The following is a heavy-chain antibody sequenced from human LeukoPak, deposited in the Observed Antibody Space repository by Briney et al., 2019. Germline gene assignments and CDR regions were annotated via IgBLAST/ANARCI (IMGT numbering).Heavy chain of an antibody. J-gene: IGHJ4*02. V-gene: IGHV3-53*01. CDR2: IYSGGST. CDR1: GFTVSSNY. D-gene: IGHD3-22*01. Sequence: PGGSLRLSCAASGFTVSSNYMSWVRQAPGKGLEWVSVIYSGGSTYYADSVKGRFTISRDNSKNTLYLQMNSLRVEDTAVYYCAREDDSSGYYSDWGQGTLVTVSS. CDR3: AREDDSSGYYSD.